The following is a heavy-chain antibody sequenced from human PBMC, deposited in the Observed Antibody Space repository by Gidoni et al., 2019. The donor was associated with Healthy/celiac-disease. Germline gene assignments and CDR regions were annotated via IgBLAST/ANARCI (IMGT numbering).Heavy chain of an antibody. V-gene: IGHV3-30*18. D-gene: IGHD1-26*01. CDR2: ISYDGSNK. J-gene: IGHJ4*02. Sequence: QVQLVESGGGVVQPGRSLRLSCAASGFTFSSYGMHWVRQAPGKGLEWVAVISYDGSNKYYADSVKGRFTISRDNSKNTLYLQMNSLRAEDTAVYYCAKGVEGGSYYDYWGQGTLVTVSS. CDR3: AKGVEGGSYYDY. CDR1: GFTFSSYG.